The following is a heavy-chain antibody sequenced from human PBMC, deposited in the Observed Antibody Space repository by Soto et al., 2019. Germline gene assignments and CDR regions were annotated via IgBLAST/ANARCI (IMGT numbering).Heavy chain of an antibody. CDR2: ISGSGGST. CDR1: GFTFSSFA. CDR3: AKVVVPAALPHYFDY. D-gene: IGHD2-2*01. V-gene: IGHV3-23*01. Sequence: GGSLRLSCAASGFTFSSFAMSWVRQAPGKGLEWVSAISGSGGSTYYADSVKGRFTISRDNSKNTLYLQMNSLRAEDTAVYYCAKVVVPAALPHYFDYCGQGTLVTVSS. J-gene: IGHJ4*02.